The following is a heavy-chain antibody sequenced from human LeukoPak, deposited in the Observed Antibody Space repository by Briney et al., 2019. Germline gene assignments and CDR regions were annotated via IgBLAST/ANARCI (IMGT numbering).Heavy chain of an antibody. CDR1: GGSISSYY. CDR3: ARSYGYCSSTSAKGPCWFDP. CDR2: IYTSGST. D-gene: IGHD2-2*01. V-gene: IGHV4-4*07. Sequence: SETLSLTCTVSGGSISSYYWSWIRQPAGKGLEWIGRIYTSGSTNYNPSLKSRVTMSVDTSKNQFSLKLSSVSAADTAVYYCARSYGYCSSTSAKGPCWFDPWGQGTLVTVSS. J-gene: IGHJ5*02.